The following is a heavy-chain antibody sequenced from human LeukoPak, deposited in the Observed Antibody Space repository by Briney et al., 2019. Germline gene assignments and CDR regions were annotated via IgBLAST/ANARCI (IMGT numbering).Heavy chain of an antibody. CDR3: AKGSAGELFHYPFDY. D-gene: IGHD3-10*01. J-gene: IGHJ4*02. Sequence: PGGSLRLSCAASGFTFSSSAMSWVRQAPGKGLEWVSTISGSGDRTYYADSVKGRFTISRDNSKNTLFLHMNSLRAEDTAVYYCAKGSAGELFHYPFDYWGQGTLVTVSS. CDR1: GFTFSSSA. CDR2: ISGSGDRT. V-gene: IGHV3-23*01.